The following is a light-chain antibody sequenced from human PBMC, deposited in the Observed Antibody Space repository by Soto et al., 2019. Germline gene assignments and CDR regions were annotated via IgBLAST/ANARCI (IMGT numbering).Light chain of an antibody. CDR1: SSDVGNYNY. CDR3: SSYTSSSTLYV. V-gene: IGLV2-14*01. J-gene: IGLJ1*01. Sequence: QSALTQPASVSGSPGQSITISCTGTSSDVGNYNYVSWYQQYPGRVPKLLIYMVSNRPSGVSNRFSGSKSGDTASLTISGLHTEDEADYYCSSYTSSSTLYVFGTGTKVTV. CDR2: MVS.